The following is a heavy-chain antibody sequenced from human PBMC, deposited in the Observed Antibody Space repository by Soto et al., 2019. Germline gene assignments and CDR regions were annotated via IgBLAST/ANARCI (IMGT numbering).Heavy chain of an antibody. D-gene: IGHD3-9*01. V-gene: IGHV3-23*01. CDR1: GFTFSSYA. J-gene: IGHJ5*02. Sequence: PGGSLRLSWAASGFTFSSYAMSWVRQAPGKGLEWVSAISGSGGSTYYADSVKGRFTISRHNSKDTLYLQMNSLRAEDTAVYYCARGLDYDILTGYNWFDPWGQRTLVTVSS. CDR3: ARGLDYDILTGYNWFDP. CDR2: ISGSGGST.